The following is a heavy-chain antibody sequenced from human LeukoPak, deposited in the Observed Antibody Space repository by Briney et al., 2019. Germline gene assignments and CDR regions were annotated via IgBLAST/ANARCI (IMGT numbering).Heavy chain of an antibody. CDR1: GGSFSGYY. Sequence: SETLSLTCAVYGGSFSGYYWSWIRQPPGKGLEWIGEINHSGSTNYNPSLKSRVTISVDTSKNQFSLKLSSVTAAATAVYYCASLRYCSSTSCSNGYYYYGMDVWGKGTTVTVSS. CDR3: ASLRYCSSTSCSNGYYYYGMDV. J-gene: IGHJ6*04. CDR2: INHSGST. V-gene: IGHV4-34*01. D-gene: IGHD2-2*01.